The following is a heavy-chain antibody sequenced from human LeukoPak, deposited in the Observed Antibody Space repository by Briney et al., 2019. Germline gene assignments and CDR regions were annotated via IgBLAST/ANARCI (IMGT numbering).Heavy chain of an antibody. CDR2: IKSKTDGGTT. J-gene: IGHJ4*02. Sequence: GRSLRLSCAASGFTFSSYAMHWVRQAPGKGLEWVGRIKSKTDGGTTDYAAPVKGRFTISRDDSKNTLYLQMNSLKTEDTAVYYCTTEGDITMVRGVIIRGVDYWGQGTLVTVSS. CDR3: TTEGDITMVRGVIIRGVDY. CDR1: GFTFSSYA. D-gene: IGHD3-10*01. V-gene: IGHV3-15*01.